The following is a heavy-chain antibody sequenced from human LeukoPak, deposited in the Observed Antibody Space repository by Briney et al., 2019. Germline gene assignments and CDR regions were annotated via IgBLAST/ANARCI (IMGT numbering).Heavy chain of an antibody. D-gene: IGHD3-9*01. CDR1: GFTFSSYG. J-gene: IGHJ4*02. CDR3: AKDSPLRYFDWLLWNYFDY. Sequence: AGGSLRLSCAASGFTFSSYGMHWVRQAPGKGLEWVAVISYDGSNKYYAGSVKGRFTISRDNSKNTLYLQMNSLRAEDTAVYYCAKDSPLRYFDWLLWNYFDYWGQGTLVTVSS. V-gene: IGHV3-30*18. CDR2: ISYDGSNK.